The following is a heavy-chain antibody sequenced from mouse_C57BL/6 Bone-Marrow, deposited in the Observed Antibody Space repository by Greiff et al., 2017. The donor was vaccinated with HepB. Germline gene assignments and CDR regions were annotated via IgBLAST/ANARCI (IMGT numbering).Heavy chain of an antibody. V-gene: IGHV3-6*01. Sequence: EVQLVESGPGLVKPSQSLSLSCTVTAYSFTSGYYWYVIRQFPGNKLEWVGYISYDGINNYNPSLKNRISITRDTSKNLFFLKLNSVTTEDTATYYCASLLRFAYWGQGTLVTVSS. CDR2: ISYDGIN. CDR1: AYSFTSGYY. J-gene: IGHJ3*01. CDR3: ASLLRFAY.